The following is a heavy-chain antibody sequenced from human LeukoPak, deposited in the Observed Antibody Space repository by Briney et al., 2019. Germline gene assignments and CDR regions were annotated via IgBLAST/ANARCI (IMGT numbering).Heavy chain of an antibody. CDR3: ARRVGPPPRLMLLWFGEWGNWFDP. J-gene: IGHJ5*02. CDR2: IHYGEST. Sequence: SETLSLTCTVSGGSISSSSYYWGWIRQPPGKGLEWIGSIHYGESTYYNPSLKSRVTISVDTSKNQFSLRLSSVTAADTAVYYCARRVGPPPRLMLLWFGEWGNWFDPWGQGTLVTVSS. CDR1: GGSISSSSYY. D-gene: IGHD3-10*01. V-gene: IGHV4-39*01.